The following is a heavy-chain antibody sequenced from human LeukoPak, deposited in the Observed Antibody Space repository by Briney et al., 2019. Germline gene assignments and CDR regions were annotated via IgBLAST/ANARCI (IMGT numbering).Heavy chain of an antibody. D-gene: IGHD4-17*01. J-gene: IGHJ4*02. CDR3: SRDFIFGRGVSCGSMTTVTSYDY. Sequence: GSGVPVSCQAWRCTFTDYYMHWVRQAPGQGLEGMGWLNPKSGATNFAQKFQGRVTMTRDTSIATDSMALSRLSWYGTGGSLFSRDFIFGRGVSCGSMTTVTSYDYWGQGTLVTVSS. V-gene: IGHV1-2*02. CDR2: LNPKSGAT. CDR1: RCTFTDYY.